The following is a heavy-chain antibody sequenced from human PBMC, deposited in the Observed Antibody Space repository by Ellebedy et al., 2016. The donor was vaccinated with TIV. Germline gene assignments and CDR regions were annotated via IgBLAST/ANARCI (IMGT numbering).Heavy chain of an antibody. CDR1: GFSFSSYS. CDR2: ISSSSGSI. CDR3: SRDPHTNGYGPSG. V-gene: IGHV3-21*01. J-gene: IGHJ4*02. Sequence: PGGSLRLSCAASGFSFSSYSMNWVRQAPGKGLEWVSSISSSSGSIYYADSVKGRFTISRDNAENSLYLQMNSLRAEDTAVYFCSRDPHTNGYGPSGWGQGTLVTVSS. D-gene: IGHD5-18*01.